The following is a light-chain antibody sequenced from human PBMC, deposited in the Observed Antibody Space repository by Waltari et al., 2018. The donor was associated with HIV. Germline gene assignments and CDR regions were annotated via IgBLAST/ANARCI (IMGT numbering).Light chain of an antibody. Sequence: DTVLTQSPGTLSLSPGERVTLSCTASETINTNYLAWYQQKVGQAPRLLIYGAATRAAEIPVRFSGSGSGTDFTLTIDSLQSEDFATYYCQQYNIRPRGNTFGQGTKLQIK. CDR2: GAA. CDR3: QQYNIRPRGNT. J-gene: IGKJ2*01. CDR1: ETINTNY. V-gene: IGKV3-20*01.